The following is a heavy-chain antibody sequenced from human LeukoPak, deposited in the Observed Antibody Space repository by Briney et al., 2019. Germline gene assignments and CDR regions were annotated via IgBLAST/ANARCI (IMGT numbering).Heavy chain of an antibody. Sequence: PSETLSLTCTVPGGSISGSGHYWGWIRQLPGKGLEWFGSMFDSGTTYYNSFLKSRVTMSIDTSKNQFSLKLSSVTAADTAVYYCARGYSSGWVYFDNWGQGTLVTVSS. J-gene: IGHJ4*02. CDR3: ARGYSSGWVYFDN. D-gene: IGHD6-19*01. CDR1: GGSISGSGHY. V-gene: IGHV4-39*01. CDR2: MFDSGTT.